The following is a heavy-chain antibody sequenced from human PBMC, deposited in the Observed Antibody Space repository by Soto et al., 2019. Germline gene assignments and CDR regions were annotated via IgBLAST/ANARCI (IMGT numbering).Heavy chain of an antibody. D-gene: IGHD4-4*01. V-gene: IGHV1-69*01. J-gene: IGHJ3*02. CDR1: GGTFSNFA. CDR2: IIPLFNVA. Sequence: QVQLVQSGPEVKKPGSSVKVSCEASGGTFSNFAVNWVRQAPGQGLEWVGGIIPLFNVAKYAQKFEGRVTIVADDSTSAAFMDLRSLRSDDTAVYYCAASASSVLGYDYRDTEGLDTWGQGTMVTVSS. CDR3: AASASSVLGYDYRDTEGLDT.